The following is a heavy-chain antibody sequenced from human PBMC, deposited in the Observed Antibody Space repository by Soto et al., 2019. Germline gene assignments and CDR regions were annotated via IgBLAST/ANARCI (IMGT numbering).Heavy chain of an antibody. CDR3: ARDAPRADY. V-gene: IGHV1-18*01. CDR2: ISAYNGNT. CDR1: GYTFTSYG. J-gene: IGHJ4*02. Sequence: QVQLVQSGAEVKKPGASVKVSCKASGYTFTSYGISWVRQAPGQGLEWMGWISAYNGNTNYARKLLGRVTMTTDTPTSPANTELRSLRSEDTAEHYCARDAPRADYWGQGTLVTVSS.